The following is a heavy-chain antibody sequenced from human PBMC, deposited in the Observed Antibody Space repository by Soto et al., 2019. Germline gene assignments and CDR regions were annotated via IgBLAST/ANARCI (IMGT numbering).Heavy chain of an antibody. CDR3: ARSYGPTYYYYYYGMDV. Sequence: SVKVSCKASGGTFSSYDISWVRQAPGQGLEWMGGIIPIFGTANYAQKFQGRVTITADKSTSTAYMELSSLRSEDTAVYYCARSYGPTYYYYYYGMDVWGQGTTVPVSS. V-gene: IGHV1-69*06. CDR2: IIPIFGTA. J-gene: IGHJ6*02. CDR1: GGTFSSYD. D-gene: IGHD5-18*01.